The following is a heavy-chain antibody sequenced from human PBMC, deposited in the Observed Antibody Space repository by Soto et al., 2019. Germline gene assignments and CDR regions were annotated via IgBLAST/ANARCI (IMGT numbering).Heavy chain of an antibody. CDR3: ERDLNRGSFDY. J-gene: IGHJ4*02. CDR2: ISYDGSNK. CDR1: GFTFSSYG. V-gene: IGHV3-30*03. Sequence: GGSLRLSCAASGFTFSSYGMHWVRQAPGKGLEWVAVISYDGSNKYYADSVKGRFTNSRDNSKNTLYLQMNSLRAEDTAVYYCERDLNRGSFDYWGQGTLVTVSS.